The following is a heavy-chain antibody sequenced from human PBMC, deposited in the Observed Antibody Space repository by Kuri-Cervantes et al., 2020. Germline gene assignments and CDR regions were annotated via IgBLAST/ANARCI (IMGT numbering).Heavy chain of an antibody. CDR2: IYYSGST. D-gene: IGHD2-8*02. CDR3: AREGEEYCTGGVCYAIDY. J-gene: IGHJ4*02. V-gene: IGHV4-34*01. Sequence: SQTLPLTCAVYGGSFSGYYWGWIRQPPGKGLEWIGSIYYSGSTYYNPSLKSRVTISVDKSKNQFSLKLSSVTAADTAVYYCAREGEEYCTGGVCYAIDYWGQGTLVTVSS. CDR1: GGSFSGYY.